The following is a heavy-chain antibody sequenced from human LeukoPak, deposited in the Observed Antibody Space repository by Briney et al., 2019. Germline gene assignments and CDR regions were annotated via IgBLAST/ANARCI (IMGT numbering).Heavy chain of an antibody. Sequence: KTSETLSLTCAVSRGGSISSPNRWNWVRQPPGKGLEWIGDVYYNGNTNYNPSLKSRVTISVDKSKNQFSLRLSSVTAADTAVYYCARLYKTIFGEYNWFDPWGQGTLVTVSS. CDR3: ARLYKTIFGEYNWFDP. V-gene: IGHV4-4*02. J-gene: IGHJ5*02. D-gene: IGHD3-3*01. CDR1: RGGSISSPNR. CDR2: VYYNGNT.